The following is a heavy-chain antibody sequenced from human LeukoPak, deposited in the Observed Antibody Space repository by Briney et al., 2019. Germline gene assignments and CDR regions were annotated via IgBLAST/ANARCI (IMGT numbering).Heavy chain of an antibody. Sequence: ASVKVSCKASGYTFTSYYMHWVRQAPGQGLEWMGIINPSGGSTSYAQKFQGRVTMTRDTSTSTVYMELSSLRSEDTAVYYCARDSAYCGGDCSDFDYWGQGTLVTVSA. CDR1: GYTFTSYY. D-gene: IGHD2-21*02. CDR2: INPSGGST. CDR3: ARDSAYCGGDCSDFDY. V-gene: IGHV1-46*01. J-gene: IGHJ4*02.